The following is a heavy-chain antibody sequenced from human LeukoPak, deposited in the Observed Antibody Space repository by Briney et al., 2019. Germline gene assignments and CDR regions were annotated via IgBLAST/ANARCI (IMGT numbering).Heavy chain of an antibody. CDR3: ARLTIGDYGDRESGFDY. CDR2: ISAYNGNT. Sequence: ASVKVSCKASGYTFTSYGISWVRQAPGQGLEWMGWISAYNGNTNYAQKSQGRVTITADESTSTAYMDLSSLRSEDTAVYYCARLTIGDYGDRESGFDYWGQGTLVTVSS. V-gene: IGHV1-18*01. J-gene: IGHJ4*02. D-gene: IGHD4-17*01. CDR1: GYTFTSYG.